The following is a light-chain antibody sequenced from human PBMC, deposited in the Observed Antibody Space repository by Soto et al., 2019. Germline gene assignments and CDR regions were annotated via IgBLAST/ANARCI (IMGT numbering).Light chain of an antibody. CDR3: QQSFSTPLT. CDR2: SAS. J-gene: IGKJ1*01. CDR1: QTISTY. Sequence: DIQMTQFPSSLSASVGDRVTITCRASQTISTYLNWYQQQSGKAPKLLIYSASTLQSGVPSRFSGSGSGTDFTLSISNLQPEDFATYHCQQSFSTPLTFVQGTKVEIK. V-gene: IGKV1-39*01.